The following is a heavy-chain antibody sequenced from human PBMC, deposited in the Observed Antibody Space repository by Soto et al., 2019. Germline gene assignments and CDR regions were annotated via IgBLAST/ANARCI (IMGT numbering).Heavy chain of an antibody. CDR1: GGSVSGGSYY. Sequence: PSDTLSLTCTVSGGSVSGGSYYWSWIRQTPTKGLEFIGYLYFTGSTNYNPSLKSRVSISRDTSKNQVSLNLRSVTAADTAVYYCARMSMMTHLDYWGQGTLVTVSS. CDR3: ARMSMMTHLDY. D-gene: IGHD3-16*01. CDR2: LYFTGST. J-gene: IGHJ4*02. V-gene: IGHV4-61*01.